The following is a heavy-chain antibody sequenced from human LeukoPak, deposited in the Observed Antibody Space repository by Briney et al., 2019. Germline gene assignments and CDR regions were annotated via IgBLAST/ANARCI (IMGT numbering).Heavy chain of an antibody. D-gene: IGHD2-2*01. CDR1: GFTFSDYY. CDR3: ARVDCISTSCSSGHFAY. V-gene: IGHV3-11*01. J-gene: IGHJ4*02. Sequence: GGSLRLSCAASGFTFSDYYMTWIRQAPGKGLEWVSYISSSGTTIYYADSVKGRFTISRDNAKNSLYLQMNSLRAEDTAVYYCARVDCISTSCSSGHFAYWGQGTLATVSS. CDR2: ISSSGTTI.